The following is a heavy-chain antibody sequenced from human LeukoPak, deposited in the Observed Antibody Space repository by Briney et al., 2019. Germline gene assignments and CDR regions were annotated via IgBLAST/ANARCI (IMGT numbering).Heavy chain of an antibody. V-gene: IGHV3-9*01. J-gene: IGHJ4*02. Sequence: PAGSLRLSCAASGFTFDDYAVHWVRQAPGKGLEWVSGISWNSGSIGYADSVKGRFTISRDNAKNSLYLQMNSLRAEDTALYYCAKASLGYCSGGSCFFDYWGQGTLVPVSS. CDR2: ISWNSGSI. CDR3: AKASLGYCSGGSCFFDY. CDR1: GFTFDDYA. D-gene: IGHD2-15*01.